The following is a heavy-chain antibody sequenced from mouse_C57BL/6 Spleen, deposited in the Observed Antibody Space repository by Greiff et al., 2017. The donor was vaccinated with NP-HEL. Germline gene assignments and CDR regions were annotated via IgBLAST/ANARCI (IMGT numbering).Heavy chain of an antibody. CDR2: ISDGGSYT. J-gene: IGHJ3*01. D-gene: IGHD2-4*01. CDR1: GFTFSSYA. V-gene: IGHV5-4*01. Sequence: EVQVVESGGGLVKPGGSLKLSCAASGFTFSSYAMSWVRQTPEKRLEWVATISDGGSYTYYPANVKGRFTISRDNAKNNLYLQRSHLKSEDTAMYDCAREEGDYDEFAYWGQGTLVTVSA. CDR3: AREEGDYDEFAY.